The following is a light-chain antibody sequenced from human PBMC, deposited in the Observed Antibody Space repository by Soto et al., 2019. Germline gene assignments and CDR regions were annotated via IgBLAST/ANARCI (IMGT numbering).Light chain of an antibody. CDR2: SNN. CDR1: SSNIGSNT. J-gene: IGLJ2*01. Sequence: QLVLTQPPSASGTPGQRVTISCSGSSSNIGSNTVNWYQQLPGTAPKLLIYSNNQRPSGVPDRFSGSKSGTSASLAISGLQSEDEADYYCAAWYDSLNGVVFGGWTKLTVL. CDR3: AAWYDSLNGVV. V-gene: IGLV1-44*01.